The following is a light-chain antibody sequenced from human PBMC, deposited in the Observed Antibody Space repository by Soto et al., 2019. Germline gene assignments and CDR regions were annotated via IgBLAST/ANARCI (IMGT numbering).Light chain of an antibody. V-gene: IGKV3-15*01. Sequence: ETVLTQSPATLSVSPGERVTLSCRASQSVRSNLAWYQQRPGQAPRLLISGASTRATGIPARFSGSGSGTEFTLTISSLQSEDFAIYYCQQYNDWPPWPFGQGTKVEIK. CDR3: QQYNDWPPWP. CDR2: GAS. J-gene: IGKJ1*01. CDR1: QSVRSN.